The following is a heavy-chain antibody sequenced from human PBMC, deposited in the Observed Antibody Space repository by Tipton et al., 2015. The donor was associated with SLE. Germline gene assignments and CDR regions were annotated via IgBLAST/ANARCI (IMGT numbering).Heavy chain of an antibody. V-gene: IGHV1-18*01. CDR1: GFTFISYG. D-gene: IGHD3-16*01. CDR2: ISTFNGNR. Sequence: VQLVQSGAEVKKPGASVKVSCKASGFTFISYGISWVRQAPGQGLQWMGWISTFNGNRNYAQKLQGRVSMTTDTSTSTAYMELRSLRSDDTAVYYCARVSVAGTFGGDFQVWGQGTLVTVAS. CDR3: ARVSVAGTFGGDFQV. J-gene: IGHJ1*01.